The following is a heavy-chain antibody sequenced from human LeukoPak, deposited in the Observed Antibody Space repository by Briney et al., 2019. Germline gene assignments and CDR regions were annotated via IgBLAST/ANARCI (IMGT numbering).Heavy chain of an antibody. D-gene: IGHD6-13*01. V-gene: IGHV3-15*01. CDR3: TTDPFGSSWYFDY. CDR2: IKSKTDGGTT. J-gene: IGHJ4*02. CDR1: GFTFSNAW. Sequence: GGSLRLSCAASGFTFSNAWMSWVRQAPGKGLGWVGRIKSKTDGGTTDYAAPVKGRFTISRDDSKNTLYLQMNSLKTEDTAVYYCTTDPFGSSWYFDYWGQGTLVTVSS.